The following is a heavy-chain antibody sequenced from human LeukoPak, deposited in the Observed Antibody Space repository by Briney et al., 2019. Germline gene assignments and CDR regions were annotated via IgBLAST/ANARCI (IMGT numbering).Heavy chain of an antibody. V-gene: IGHV3-30-3*01. D-gene: IGHD2-2*01. J-gene: IGHJ4*02. CDR2: ISYDGSNK. Sequence: GGSLRLSCAASGFTFSSYAMHWVRQAPGKGLEWVAVISYDGSNKYYADSVKGRFTISRDNSKNTLYLQMNSLRAEDTAVYYCARDLISSTSHFDYWGQGTLVTVSS. CDR3: ARDLISSTSHFDY. CDR1: GFTFSSYA.